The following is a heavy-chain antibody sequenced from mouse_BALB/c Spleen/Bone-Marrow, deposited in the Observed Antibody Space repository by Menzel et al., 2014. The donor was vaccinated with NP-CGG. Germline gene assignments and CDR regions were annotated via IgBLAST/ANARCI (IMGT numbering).Heavy chain of an antibody. D-gene: IGHD2-1*01. J-gene: IGHJ3*01. CDR3: ARDGNYAY. CDR2: ISDGGSYT. V-gene: IGHV5-4*02. CDR1: GFTFSDYY. Sequence: VQLKESGGGLVKPGGSLKLSCAASGFTFSDYYMYWVRQTPEKRLEWVATISDGGSYTYYPDSVKGRFTISRDNAKNNLYLQMGSLKSEDTAMYYCARDGNYAYWGQGTLVTVSA.